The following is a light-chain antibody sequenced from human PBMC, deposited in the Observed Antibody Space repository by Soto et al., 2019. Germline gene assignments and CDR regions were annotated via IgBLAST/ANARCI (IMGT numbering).Light chain of an antibody. CDR1: QSVSNW. J-gene: IGKJ1*01. CDR3: QQYHSYPWT. CDR2: DAS. V-gene: IGKV1-5*01. Sequence: DIQMTQSPSTLSASVGDRVTITCRASQSVSNWLAWYQQKPGKAPKFLMFDASTLESGVPSRFSGSGSGTEFTRTISSLQPDDFATYHCQQYHSYPWTFGQGTTVEIK.